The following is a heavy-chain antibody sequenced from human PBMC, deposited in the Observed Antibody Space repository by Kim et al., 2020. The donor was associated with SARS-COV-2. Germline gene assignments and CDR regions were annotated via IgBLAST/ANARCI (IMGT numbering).Heavy chain of an antibody. CDR1: GYTFTSYG. V-gene: IGHV1-18*01. D-gene: IGHD3-10*01. CDR2: ISAYNGNT. Sequence: ASVKVSCKASGYTFTSYGISWVRQAPGQGLEWMGWISAYNGNTNYAQKLQGRVTMTTDTSTSTAYMELRSLRSDDTAVYYCARVCKQEGVPHFDYWGQGTLVTVSS. J-gene: IGHJ4*02. CDR3: ARVCKQEGVPHFDY.